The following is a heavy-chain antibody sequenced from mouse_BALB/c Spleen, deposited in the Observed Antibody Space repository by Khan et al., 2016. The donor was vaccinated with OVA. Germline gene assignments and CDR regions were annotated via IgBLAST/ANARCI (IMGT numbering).Heavy chain of an antibody. CDR2: IGSGDST. Sequence: EVELVESGGGLVKPGGSLKLSCAASGFTFRNYAMSWVRQSPEKRLEWVASIGSGDSTYYLDSVKGRFTISRDNARNSLYLQMSSLRSEDTAMYYCARDYWFAYWGQGTLVTVSA. CDR3: ARDYWFAY. D-gene: IGHD2-13*01. J-gene: IGHJ3*01. CDR1: GFTFRNYA. V-gene: IGHV5-6-5*01.